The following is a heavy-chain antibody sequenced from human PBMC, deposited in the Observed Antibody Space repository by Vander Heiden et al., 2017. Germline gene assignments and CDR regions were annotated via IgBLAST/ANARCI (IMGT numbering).Heavy chain of an antibody. D-gene: IGHD2-2*01. CDR1: GGSISSYF. V-gene: IGHV4-59*01. CDR3: VRDRFVAVPTAAQHYYGMDV. CDR2: IDNSGST. J-gene: IGHJ6*02. Sequence: QLQLQESGPGLVKPSETLSLTCSVSGGSISSYFWSWIRQPPGKGLEWIGYIDNSGSTDYNPSLKSRVTISRDTSKNQVSLKLNAVTAADTAVYYCVRDRFVAVPTAAQHYYGMDVWGQGTKVTVSS.